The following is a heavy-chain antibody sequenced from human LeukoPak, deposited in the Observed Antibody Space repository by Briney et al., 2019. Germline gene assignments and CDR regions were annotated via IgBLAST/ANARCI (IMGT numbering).Heavy chain of an antibody. J-gene: IGHJ6*04. CDR2: IWYDGSNK. CDR1: GFTFSSYG. Sequence: GGSLRLSCAASGFTFSSYGMHWVRQAPGKGLEWVAVIWYDGSNKYYADSVKGRFTISRDNSKNTLYLQMNSLRAEDTAVYYCARVLLYCLWSMDVWGKGTTVTVSS. D-gene: IGHD3-10*01. V-gene: IGHV3-33*01. CDR3: ARVLLYCLWSMDV.